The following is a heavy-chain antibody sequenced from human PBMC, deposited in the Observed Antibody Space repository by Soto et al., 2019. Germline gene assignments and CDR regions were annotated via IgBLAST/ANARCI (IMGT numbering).Heavy chain of an antibody. CDR3: ARESADIVVAPVATSGMDV. CDR2: ISHDGQNQ. V-gene: IGHV3-30*03. D-gene: IGHD2-2*01. CDR1: GFAFGSHG. J-gene: IGHJ6*02. Sequence: QVQLVESGGGVVPPGRSLKLSCIASGFAFGSHGMHWVRQVSGKGLEWVAVISHDGQNQYYRESVKGRFTISRDNSKNSLFLGVHSLRVEATVVYYCARESADIVVAPVATSGMDVWGQGTAVTVSS.